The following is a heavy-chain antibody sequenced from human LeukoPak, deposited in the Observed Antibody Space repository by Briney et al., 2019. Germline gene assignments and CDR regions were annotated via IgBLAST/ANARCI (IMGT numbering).Heavy chain of an antibody. D-gene: IGHD6-6*01. J-gene: IGHJ6*03. CDR1: GGSISSYY. CDR2: IYYSGST. CDR3: ARVVAARTYYMDV. V-gene: IGHV4-59*01. Sequence: SETLSLTCTVSGGSISSYYWSWIRQPPGKGLEWIGYIYYSGSTNYNPSLKSRVTISVDTSKNQFSLKLSSVTAADTAVYYCARVVAARTYYMDVWGKGTTVTVS.